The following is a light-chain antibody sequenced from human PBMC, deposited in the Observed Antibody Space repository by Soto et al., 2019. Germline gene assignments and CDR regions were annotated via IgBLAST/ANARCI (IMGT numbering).Light chain of an antibody. CDR2: KAT. CDR1: QSIVSC. V-gene: IGKV1-5*03. CDR3: QQYNDFQYT. J-gene: IGKJ2*01. Sequence: DIQMTQSPSTLSASVGDGVTITCRASQSIVSCLAWYQQKPGKAPKLLIYKATTLHSGVPSRFSGSGSGTDFSLNISSLQPVDSATYFCQQYNDFQYTFGPGTKLEI.